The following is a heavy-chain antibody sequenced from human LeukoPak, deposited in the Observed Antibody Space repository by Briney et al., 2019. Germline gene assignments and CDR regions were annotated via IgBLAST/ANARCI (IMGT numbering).Heavy chain of an antibody. Sequence: PGGSLRLSCAASGFTFSSYAMSWVRQAPGKGLEWVSAMSGSGGDTYYADSVKGRVKGRFTISRDNSKNTLYLQMNSLRAEDTALYYCARDIEYSPDVDYWGQGTLVTVSS. CDR3: ARDIEYSPDVDY. V-gene: IGHV3-23*01. CDR2: MSGSGGDT. J-gene: IGHJ4*02. D-gene: IGHD5-18*01. CDR1: GFTFSSYA.